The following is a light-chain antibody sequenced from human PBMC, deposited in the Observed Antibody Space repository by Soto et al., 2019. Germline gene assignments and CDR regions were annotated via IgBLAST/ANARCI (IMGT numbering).Light chain of an antibody. CDR3: ASWDDNLHGWV. V-gene: IGLV1-36*01. CDR1: SSNIGNNA. CDR2: YDD. J-gene: IGLJ3*02. Sequence: QSVLTQPPSVSEAPRQRVTISCSGSSSNIGNNAVNWYQQLPGKAPKLLIYYDDLKPSGVSDRFSASKSGTSASLAISGLQSEDEAHYFCASWDDNLHGWVFGGGTQLTGL.